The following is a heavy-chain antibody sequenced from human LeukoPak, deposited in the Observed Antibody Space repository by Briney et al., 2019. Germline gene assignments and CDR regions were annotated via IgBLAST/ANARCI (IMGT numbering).Heavy chain of an antibody. CDR3: ARTCSGGSCYPYNWFDP. D-gene: IGHD2-15*01. Sequence: SETLSLTCTVSGGSISSYYWSWIRQPPGKGLEWIGYIYCSGSTNYNPSLKSRVTISVDTSKNQFSLKLSSVTAADTAVYYCARTCSGGSCYPYNWFDPWGQGTLVTVSS. V-gene: IGHV4-59*08. J-gene: IGHJ5*02. CDR1: GGSISSYY. CDR2: IYCSGST.